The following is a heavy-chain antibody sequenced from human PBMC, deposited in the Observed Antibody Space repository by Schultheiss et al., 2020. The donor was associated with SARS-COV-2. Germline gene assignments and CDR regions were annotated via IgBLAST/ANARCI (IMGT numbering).Heavy chain of an antibody. CDR1: GGSISSYY. J-gene: IGHJ4*02. V-gene: IGHV4-59*12. Sequence: SETLSLTCTVSGGSISSYYWSWIRQPPGKGLEWIGYIYYSGSTNYNPSLKSRVTISVDTSRNQLSLKLSSVTAADTAVYYCARRGQLNDYWGQGTLVTVSS. CDR3: ARRGQLNDY. D-gene: IGHD6-13*01. CDR2: IYYSGST.